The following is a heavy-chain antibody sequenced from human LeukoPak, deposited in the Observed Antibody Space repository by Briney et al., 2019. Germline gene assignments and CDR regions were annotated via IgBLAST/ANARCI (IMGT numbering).Heavy chain of an antibody. J-gene: IGHJ6*03. CDR1: GYTFTGYY. Sequence: GASVKVSCKTSGYTFTGYYMHWVRQAPGQGLEWMGWINTNTGNPTYAQGFTGRFVFSLDTSVSTAYLQISSLKAEDTAVYYCARGVTRVEQLGYYYYYMDVWGKGTTVTVSS. CDR2: INTNTGNP. CDR3: ARGVTRVEQLGYYYYYMDV. V-gene: IGHV7-4-1*02. D-gene: IGHD6-6*01.